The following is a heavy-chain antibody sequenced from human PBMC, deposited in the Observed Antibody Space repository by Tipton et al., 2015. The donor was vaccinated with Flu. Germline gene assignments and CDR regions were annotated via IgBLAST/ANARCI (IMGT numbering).Heavy chain of an antibody. CDR3: ARARTDILSGANWFDP. J-gene: IGHJ5*02. CDR2: IYTSGNT. CDR1: GGSISSDY. Sequence: PGLVKPSETLSLTCTVSGGSISSDYWSWNRQPAGKGLEWIWRIYTSGNTHYNLSLNSRVTMSVDTSKSQFSLKLRSVTAADTAVYYCARARTDILSGANWFDPWGQGTLVTVSS. V-gene: IGHV4-4*07. D-gene: IGHD3-9*01.